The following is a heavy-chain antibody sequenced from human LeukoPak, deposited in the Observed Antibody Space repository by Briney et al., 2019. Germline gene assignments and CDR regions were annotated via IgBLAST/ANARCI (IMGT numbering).Heavy chain of an antibody. CDR2: ISSRGGDT. CDR3: AKRVAYNSGYYWDY. D-gene: IGHD6-19*01. Sequence: GGSLRLSCAASGFTFSSYGMSWVRQAPGKGLEWVSAISSRGGDTYYADSVKGRFTISRDNSKNTLYVQMNSLRAEDTAVYYCAKRVAYNSGYYWDYWGQGTLVTVSS. V-gene: IGHV3-23*01. CDR1: GFTFSSYG. J-gene: IGHJ4*02.